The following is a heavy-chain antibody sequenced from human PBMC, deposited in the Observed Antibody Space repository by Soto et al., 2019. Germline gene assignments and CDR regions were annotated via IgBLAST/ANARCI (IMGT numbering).Heavy chain of an antibody. D-gene: IGHD3-16*01. CDR1: GFTFDDYA. Sequence: EVQLVESGGGLVQPGRSLRLSCAASGFTFDDYAMHWVRQAPGKGLEWVSGISWNSGSIGYADSVKGRFTISRDNAKNSLYLQMNSLRAEDTALYYCAKDIKAGLHLGEFDYCGQGTLVTVSS. CDR2: ISWNSGSI. CDR3: AKDIKAGLHLGEFDY. V-gene: IGHV3-9*01. J-gene: IGHJ4*02.